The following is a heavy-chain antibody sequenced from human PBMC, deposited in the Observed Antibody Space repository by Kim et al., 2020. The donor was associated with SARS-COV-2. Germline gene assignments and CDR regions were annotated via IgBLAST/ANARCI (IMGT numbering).Heavy chain of an antibody. CDR3: ARGPNYSPFDY. CDR2: I. Sequence: IYYADSVRGQLTISRDNDKNSLFLQMNSLRAEDTAVYYCARGPNYSPFDYWGRGTLVTVSS. D-gene: IGHD4-4*01. J-gene: IGHJ4*02. V-gene: IGHV3-48*03.